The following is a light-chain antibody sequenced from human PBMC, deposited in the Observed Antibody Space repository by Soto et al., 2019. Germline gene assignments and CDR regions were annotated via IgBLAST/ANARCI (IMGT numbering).Light chain of an antibody. J-gene: IGKJ1*01. V-gene: IGKV2-28*01. CDR1: QSLLHSDGYNY. CDR3: QRYYSYPRT. Sequence: DIVLTQSPLSLAVTPGEPASISCRSSQSLLHSDGYNYLDWYLQKPGQSPQLLICLGSSRASGVPDRFRGSGSGKDFTLTISCLHSEDFGTYYCQRYYSYPRTFGQGTKGEIK. CDR2: LGS.